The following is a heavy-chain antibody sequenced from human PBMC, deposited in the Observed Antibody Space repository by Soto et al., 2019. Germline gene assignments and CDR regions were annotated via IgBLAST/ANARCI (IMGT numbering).Heavy chain of an antibody. CDR1: GFTFSDFA. J-gene: IGHJ4*02. Sequence: EVQLLESGGGLVQPGGSLRLSCAASGFTFSDFAMNWVRQAPGKGLEWVSTISGSGGSTYYAESVKGRFTISRDNSKNTLYLQMNSLRAEDTAVYYCAKSAGSIVGALDYWGQGTLVTVSS. D-gene: IGHD1-26*01. CDR3: AKSAGSIVGALDY. V-gene: IGHV3-23*01. CDR2: ISGSGGST.